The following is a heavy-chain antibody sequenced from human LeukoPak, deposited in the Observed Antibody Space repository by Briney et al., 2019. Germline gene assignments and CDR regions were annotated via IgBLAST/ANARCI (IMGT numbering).Heavy chain of an antibody. CDR2: IYTSGRT. D-gene: IGHD1-7*01. V-gene: IGHV4-61*02. J-gene: IGHJ4*02. CDR3: ERDSVTGTTRIDY. CDR1: GGSISSSTSY. Sequence: SETLSLTCTVSGGSISSSTSYWSWIRQPAGKGLEGIGRIYTSGRTDYNPSRKSRVTISINTSKNQFSLDLTSVTAADTAVYYCERDSVTGTTRIDYWGQGTLVTVSS.